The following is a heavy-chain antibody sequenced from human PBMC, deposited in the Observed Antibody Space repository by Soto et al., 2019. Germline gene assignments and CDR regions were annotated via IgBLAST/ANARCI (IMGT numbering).Heavy chain of an antibody. J-gene: IGHJ4*02. D-gene: IGHD5-12*01. Sequence: ASVKVSCKASGYTFTSYAMHWVRQAPGQRLEWMGWINAGNGNTKYSQKFQGRVTITRDTSASTAYMELSSLRSEDTAVYYCARDLSNLRWLGPFDYWGQGTLVTVSS. CDR3: ARDLSNLRWLGPFDY. V-gene: IGHV1-3*01. CDR2: INAGNGNT. CDR1: GYTFTSYA.